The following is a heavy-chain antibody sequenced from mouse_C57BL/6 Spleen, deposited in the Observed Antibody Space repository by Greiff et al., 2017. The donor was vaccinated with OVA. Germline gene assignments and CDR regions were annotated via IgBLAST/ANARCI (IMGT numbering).Heavy chain of an antibody. D-gene: IGHD1-1*01. CDR1: GFSLTSYG. CDR2: IWSDGST. CDR3: ARHGSYYYGSSYDWYCDV. J-gene: IGHJ1*03. Sequence: VQLVESGPGLVAPSQSLSITCTVSGFSLTSYGVHWVRQPPGKGLEWLVVIWSDGSTTYNSALKSRLSISKDNSKSQVFLKMNSLQTDDTAMYYCARHGSYYYGSSYDWYCDVWGTGTTVTVSS. V-gene: IGHV2-6-1*01.